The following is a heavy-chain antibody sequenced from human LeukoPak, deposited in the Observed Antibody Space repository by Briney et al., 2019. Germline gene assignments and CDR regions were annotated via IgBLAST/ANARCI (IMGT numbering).Heavy chain of an antibody. CDR3: ARISESSGWYRGFDY. CDR1: GYTLTELS. V-gene: IGHV1-24*01. J-gene: IGHJ4*02. D-gene: IGHD6-19*01. CDR2: FDPEDGET. Sequence: ASVKVSCKVSGYTLTELSMHWVRQAPGKGLEWMGGFDPEDGETIYAQKFQGRVTITADESTTTAYMELSSLRSEDTAVYYCARISESSGWYRGFDYWGQGTLVTVSS.